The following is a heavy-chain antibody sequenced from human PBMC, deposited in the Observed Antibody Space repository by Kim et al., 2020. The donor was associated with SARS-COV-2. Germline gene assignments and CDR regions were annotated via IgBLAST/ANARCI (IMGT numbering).Heavy chain of an antibody. V-gene: IGHV1-8*01. CDR3: ASMLAYCGGDCYPADYGMDV. D-gene: IGHD2-21*02. CDR2: MNPNSGNT. J-gene: IGHJ6*02. CDR1: GYTFTSYD. Sequence: ASVKVSCKASGYTFTSYDINWVRQATGQGLEWMGWMNPNSGNTGYAQKFQGRVTMTRNTSISTAYMELSSLRSEDTAVYYCASMLAYCGGDCYPADYGMDVWGQGTTVTVSS.